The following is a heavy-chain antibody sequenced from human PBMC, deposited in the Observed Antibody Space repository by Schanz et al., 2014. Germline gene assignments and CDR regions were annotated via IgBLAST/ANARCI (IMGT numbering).Heavy chain of an antibody. J-gene: IGHJ4*02. CDR3: ARLDPYCRSGTCSRAFDF. D-gene: IGHD2-15*01. V-gene: IGHV3-33*01. CDR1: GFTFSSYD. CDR2: LWHDGSKK. Sequence: VQLLESGGGLVQPGGSLRLSCVASGFTFSSYDVFWVRQAPGKGLEWVAILWHDGSKKYYADSVKGRFTVSRDNSKNTLYLQLNSLRAEDTAVYYCARLDPYCRSGTCSRAFDFWGQGTLVTVSS.